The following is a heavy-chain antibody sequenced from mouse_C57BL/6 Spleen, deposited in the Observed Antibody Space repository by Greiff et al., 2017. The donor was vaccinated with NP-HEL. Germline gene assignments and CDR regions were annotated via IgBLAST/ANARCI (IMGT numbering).Heavy chain of an antibody. D-gene: IGHD1-1*01. CDR2: ISYDGSN. V-gene: IGHV3-6*01. J-gene: IGHJ4*01. CDR3: ARGEAVVTDYYAMDY. CDR1: GYSITSGYY. Sequence: EVQLQQSGPGLVKPSQSLSLTCSVTGYSITSGYYWNWIRQFPGNKLEWMGYISYDGSNNYNPSLKNRISITRDTSKNQFFLKLNSVTTEDTATYYCARGEAVVTDYYAMDYWGQGTSVTVSS.